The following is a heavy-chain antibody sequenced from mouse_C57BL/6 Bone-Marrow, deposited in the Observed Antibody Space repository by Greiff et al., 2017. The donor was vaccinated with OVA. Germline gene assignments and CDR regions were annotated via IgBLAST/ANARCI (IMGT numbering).Heavy chain of an antibody. Sequence: QVQLKQPGAELVKPGASVKLSCTASGYTFTSYWMPWVKQRPGQGLEWVGMIHPNSGSTNYNEKLKSKATLTGDNASSTVYMQLRSLTSEDSAIDYCARGKDCGYWYFDVWGTGTTVTVSS. J-gene: IGHJ1*03. CDR3: ARGKDCGYWYFDV. V-gene: IGHV1-64*01. CDR1: GYTFTSYW. CDR2: IHPNSGST.